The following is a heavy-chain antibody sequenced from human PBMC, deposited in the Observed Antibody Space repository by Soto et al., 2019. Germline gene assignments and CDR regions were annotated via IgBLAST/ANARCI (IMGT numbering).Heavy chain of an antibody. J-gene: IGHJ4*02. CDR1: GGSFSDYY. D-gene: IGHD3-22*01. CDR3: AGDDSSGYFDFDY. CDR2: INYSGST. Sequence: SETLSLTCAVYGGSFSDYYWNWIRQPPGKGLEWIGEINYSGSTYYNPSLKSRVTISVDTSKNQFSLKLSSVTAADTAVYYCAGDDSSGYFDFDYWGQGTLVTVSS. V-gene: IGHV4-34*09.